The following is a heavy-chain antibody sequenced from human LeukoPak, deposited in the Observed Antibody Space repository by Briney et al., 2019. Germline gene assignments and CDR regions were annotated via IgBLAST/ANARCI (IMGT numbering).Heavy chain of an antibody. V-gene: IGHV3-48*01. D-gene: IGHD6-6*01. CDR1: GFTFRSYS. Sequence: GGSLRLSCAASGFTFRSYSMNWVRQAPGKGLEWVSYISSSSSTIYCADSVKGRFTISRDNAKNSLYLQMNSLRAEDTAVYYCARQIAARRGWFDPWGQGTLVTVSS. CDR3: ARQIAARRGWFDP. J-gene: IGHJ5*02. CDR2: ISSSSSTI.